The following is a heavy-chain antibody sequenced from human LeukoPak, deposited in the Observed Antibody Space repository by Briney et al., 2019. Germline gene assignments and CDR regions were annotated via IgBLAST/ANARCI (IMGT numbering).Heavy chain of an antibody. CDR1: GFTFSSYW. J-gene: IGHJ6*02. CDR3: ARGNYYGMDV. Sequence: GGSLRLSCAASGFTFSSYWMHWARQAPGKGLLWVSRINSDGTTTYYADSVKGRFTISRDNAKNTLYLQVNSLRAEDTAVYYCARGNYYGMDVWGQGTTVTVSS. CDR2: INSDGTTT. V-gene: IGHV3-74*01.